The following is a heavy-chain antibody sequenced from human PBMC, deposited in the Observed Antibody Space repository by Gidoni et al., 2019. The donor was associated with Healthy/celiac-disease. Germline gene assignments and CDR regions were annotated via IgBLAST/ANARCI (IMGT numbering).Heavy chain of an antibody. V-gene: IGHV1-3*01. J-gene: IGHJ3*02. CDR1: GYTFTSYA. CDR2: INAGNGNT. D-gene: IGHD3-3*01. CDR3: ARDHSDSNAFDI. Sequence: QVQLVQSGAEVKKPGASVKVSCKASGYTFTSYAMHWVRLAPGQRLEWMGWINAGNGNTKYSQKFQGRVTITRDTSASTAYMELSSLRSEDTAVYYCARDHSDSNAFDIWGQGTMVTVSS.